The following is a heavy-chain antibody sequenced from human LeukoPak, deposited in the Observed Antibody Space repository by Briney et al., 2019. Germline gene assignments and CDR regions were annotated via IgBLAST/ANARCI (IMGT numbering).Heavy chain of an antibody. CDR3: ARDLSPVVRASPMGY. D-gene: IGHD3-10*01. CDR2: ITYDGYYK. V-gene: IGHV3-30*03. Sequence: GTSLRLSCAASGFTFTSYGMHWVRQAPGKGLEWVALITYDGYYKYYSDSVKGRFTISSDTSKNTLYLQMNSLRAEDTAVYYCARDLSPVVRASPMGYWGQGTPVTVSS. CDR1: GFTFTSYG. J-gene: IGHJ4*02.